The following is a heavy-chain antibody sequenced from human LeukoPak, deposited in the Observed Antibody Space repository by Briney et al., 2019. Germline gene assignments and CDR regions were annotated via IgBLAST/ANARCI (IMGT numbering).Heavy chain of an antibody. CDR3: ARADSSGSPFDY. J-gene: IGHJ4*02. V-gene: IGHV3-30*04. D-gene: IGHD3-22*01. Sequence: GSLRLSCAASGFTFSSYAMHWVRQAPGKGLEWVAVISYDGSNKYYADSVKGRFTISRDNSKNTLYLQMNSLRAEDTAVYYCARADSSGSPFDYWGQGTLVTVSS. CDR2: ISYDGSNK. CDR1: GFTFSSYA.